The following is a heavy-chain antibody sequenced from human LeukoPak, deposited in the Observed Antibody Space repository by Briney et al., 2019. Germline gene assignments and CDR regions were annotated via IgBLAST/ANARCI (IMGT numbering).Heavy chain of an antibody. J-gene: IGHJ6*02. Sequence: SETLSLTCTVSGGSISSYYWSWIRQPPGKGLEWIGYIYYSGSTNYNPSLKSRVTISVDTSKNQFSLKLSSVTAADTAVYYCARSLWFGGMDVWGQGTTVTVSS. CDR3: ARSLWFGGMDV. D-gene: IGHD3-10*01. V-gene: IGHV4-59*01. CDR2: IYYSGST. CDR1: GGSISSYY.